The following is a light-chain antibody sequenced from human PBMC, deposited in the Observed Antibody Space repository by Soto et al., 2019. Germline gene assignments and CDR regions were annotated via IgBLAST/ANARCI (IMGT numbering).Light chain of an antibody. CDR2: GAS. J-gene: IGKJ5*01. CDR3: QQYNNWPLT. V-gene: IGKV3-15*01. CDR1: QSVSSN. Sequence: EIAMTQSPATLSVSPGERATLSCRASQSVSSNLASYQQKPGQAPRLLIYGASTRAPGIPARFSGSGSGTEFTLTISTLQSEDFAVYYCQQYNNWPLTFGQGTRLEIK.